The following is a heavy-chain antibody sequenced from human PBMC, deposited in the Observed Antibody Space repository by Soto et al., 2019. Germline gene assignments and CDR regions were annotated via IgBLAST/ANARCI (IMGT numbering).Heavy chain of an antibody. V-gene: IGHV3-33*01. D-gene: IGHD3-9*01. CDR3: ARDHGGGLRYHLDY. Sequence: QVQLVESGGGVVQPGRSLRLSCAASGFTFNNYGMDWVRQAPGKGLEWVAVIWYDGSNKYYVDSVKGRFTISRDNSKNTMYLQMNSLRDEDTAVYYCARDHGGGLRYHLDYWGQGTLVTVSS. CDR1: GFTFNNYG. CDR2: IWYDGSNK. J-gene: IGHJ4*02.